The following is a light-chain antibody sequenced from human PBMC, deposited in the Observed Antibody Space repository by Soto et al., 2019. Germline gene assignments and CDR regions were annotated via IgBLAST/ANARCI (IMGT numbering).Light chain of an antibody. J-gene: IGKJ5*01. CDR1: QSVSSS. CDR2: GAS. CDR3: QQHSNWIT. V-gene: IGKV3-15*01. Sequence: EVLMTQSPATLSVSPGERATLSCWASQSVSSSLAWYQQKPGQAPRLLIYGASTRATGIPARFSGSGSGTEFTLTISSLQFEDSAVYHCQQHSNWITFGQGTRLENK.